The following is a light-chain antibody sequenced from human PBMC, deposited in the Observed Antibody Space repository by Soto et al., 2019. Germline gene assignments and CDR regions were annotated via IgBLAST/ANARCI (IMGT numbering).Light chain of an antibody. J-gene: IGKJ3*01. V-gene: IGKV3-20*01. CDR1: QSVSSY. CDR3: QQYGSSLFT. Sequence: EIVLTQSPATLSLSPGERATLSCRASQSVSSYLAWYQQKPGQAPRLLIYDASNRATGIPARFSGSGSGTDFTLTIRRLEPEDFAVYYCQQYGSSLFTFGPGTKVDIK. CDR2: DAS.